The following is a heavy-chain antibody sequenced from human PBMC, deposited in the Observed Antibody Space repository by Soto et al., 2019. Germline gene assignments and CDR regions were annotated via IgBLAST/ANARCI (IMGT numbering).Heavy chain of an antibody. CDR1: CSSISSYY. CDR2: IDTSGTT. J-gene: IGHJ6*02. D-gene: IGHD3-16*01. CDR3: ARGPRGYVYYHGMDV. V-gene: IGHV4-4*07. Sequence: SETLSLTCTVSCSSISSYYCSWIRQAAGKGLEWIGRIDTSGTTNYNPSLRSRVTMSVDASKNQFSLNLSSVTAADTAVYFCARGPRGYVYYHGMDVWGQGTTVTVSS.